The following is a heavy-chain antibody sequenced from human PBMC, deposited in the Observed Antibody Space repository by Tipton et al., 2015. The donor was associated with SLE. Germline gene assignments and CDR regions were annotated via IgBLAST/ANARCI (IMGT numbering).Heavy chain of an antibody. D-gene: IGHD1-26*01. V-gene: IGHV3-30*02. CDR2: IRYDGSNK. J-gene: IGHJ3*02. CDR1: GFTFSSYG. CDR3: AKDGRSGLVGATGFDAFDI. Sequence: SLRLSCAASGFTFSSYGMHWVRQAPGKGLEWVAFIRYDGSNKYCADSVKGRFTISRDNSKNTLYLQMNSLRAEDTAVYYCAKDGRSGLVGATGFDAFDIWGQGTMVTVSS.